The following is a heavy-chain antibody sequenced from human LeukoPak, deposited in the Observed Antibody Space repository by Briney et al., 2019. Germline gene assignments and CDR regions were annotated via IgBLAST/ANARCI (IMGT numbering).Heavy chain of an antibody. D-gene: IGHD2-2*01. CDR3: AKDPPGGGILNKYQLLFFGFFDY. CDR1: GFTFSSYA. V-gene: IGHV3-23*01. Sequence: PGGSLRLSCAASGFTFSSYAMSWVRQAPGKGLEWVSAISGSGGSTYYADSVKGRFTISRDNSKNTLYMQMNSLRAEDTALYYWAKDPPGGGILNKYQLLFFGFFDYWGQGTLATVPS. J-gene: IGHJ4*02. CDR2: ISGSGGST.